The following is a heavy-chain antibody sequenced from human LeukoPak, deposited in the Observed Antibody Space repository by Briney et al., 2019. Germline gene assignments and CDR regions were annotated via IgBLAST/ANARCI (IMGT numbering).Heavy chain of an antibody. CDR1: GGSISSGGYY. Sequence: SETLSLTCTVSGGSISSGGYYWSWIRQHPGKGLEWIGYIYYSGSTYYNPSLKSRVTISVDTSKNQFSLKLSSVTAADTAVYYCAREGTVTTRPGYFDYWGQGTLVTASS. V-gene: IGHV4-31*03. J-gene: IGHJ4*02. D-gene: IGHD4-17*01. CDR2: IYYSGST. CDR3: AREGTVTTRPGYFDY.